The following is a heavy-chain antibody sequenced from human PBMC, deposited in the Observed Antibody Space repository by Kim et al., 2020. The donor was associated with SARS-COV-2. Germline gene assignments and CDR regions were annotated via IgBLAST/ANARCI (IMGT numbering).Heavy chain of an antibody. CDR3: ARDFYAVFDY. V-gene: IGHV3-33*01. CDR2: NK. Sequence: NKYYADSVKGRFTISRDNSKNTLYLQMNSLRAEDTAVYYCARDFYAVFDYWGQGTLVTVSS. J-gene: IGHJ4*02. D-gene: IGHD2-2*01.